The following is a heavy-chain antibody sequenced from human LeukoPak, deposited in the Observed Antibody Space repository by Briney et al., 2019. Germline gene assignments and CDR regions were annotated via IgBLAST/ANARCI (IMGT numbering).Heavy chain of an antibody. J-gene: IGHJ4*02. Sequence: AGGSLRLSCAASGFTFSSYAMSWVRQAPGEGLHFVSSISDSGVDTYYADSVKGRFTISRDNSKNTLFLQMNSLRADDTALCYCAKIGRGSARDYWGQGTLVTVSS. CDR1: GFTFSSYA. V-gene: IGHV3-23*01. D-gene: IGHD6-6*01. CDR2: ISDSGVDT. CDR3: AKIGRGSARDY.